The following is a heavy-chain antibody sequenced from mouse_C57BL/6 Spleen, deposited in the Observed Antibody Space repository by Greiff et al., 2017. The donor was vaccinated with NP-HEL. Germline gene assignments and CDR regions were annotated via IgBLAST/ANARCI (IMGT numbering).Heavy chain of an antibody. J-gene: IGHJ4*01. CDR2: IDPSDSET. V-gene: IGHV1-52*01. CDR3: ARGYSNYPYYAMDY. D-gene: IGHD2-5*01. Sequence: QVQLQQSGAELVRPGSSVKLSCKASGYTFTSYWMHWVKQRPIQGLEWIGNIDPSDSETHYNQKFKDKATLTVDKSSSTAYMQLSSLTSEDSAVDYCARGYSNYPYYAMDYWGQGTSGTVSS. CDR1: GYTFTSYW.